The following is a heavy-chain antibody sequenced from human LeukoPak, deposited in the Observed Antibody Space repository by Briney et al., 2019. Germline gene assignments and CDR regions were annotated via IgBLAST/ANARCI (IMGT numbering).Heavy chain of an antibody. Sequence: GGSLRLSCAASGFTFSSYGMHWVRQAPGKGLEWVAVISYDGSNKYYADSVKGRFTISRDNSKNTLYLQMNSLRAEDTAVYYCAKDRARFDYWGQGTLVTVSS. CDR2: ISYDGSNK. V-gene: IGHV3-30*18. J-gene: IGHJ4*02. CDR3: AKDRARFDY. CDR1: GFTFSSYG.